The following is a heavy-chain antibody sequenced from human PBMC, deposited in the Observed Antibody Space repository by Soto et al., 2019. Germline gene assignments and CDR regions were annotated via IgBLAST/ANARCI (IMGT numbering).Heavy chain of an antibody. CDR2: IYYSGST. J-gene: IGHJ4*02. Sequence: QLQLQESGPGLVKPSETLSLTCTVSGGSISSSSYYWGWIRQPPGKGLEWIGSIYYSGSTYYNPSLKSRVTISVDTSKNQFSLKLSSVTAADTAVYYCARHHRKWELLREFDYWGQGTLVTVSS. V-gene: IGHV4-39*01. CDR3: ARHHRKWELLREFDY. D-gene: IGHD1-26*01. CDR1: GGSISSSSYY.